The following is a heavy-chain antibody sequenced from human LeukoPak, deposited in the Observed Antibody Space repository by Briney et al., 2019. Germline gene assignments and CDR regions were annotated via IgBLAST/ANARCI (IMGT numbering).Heavy chain of an antibody. Sequence: GGSLRLSCTASGFTFSSYAMNWVRQAPGKGLEWVSGIGAGGTFTYYADSVKGRFTISRDNAKNSLYLQMNSLRAEDTAVYYCARDELADTRVHDSWGQGTLVTVSS. J-gene: IGHJ4*02. CDR3: ARDELADTRVHDS. D-gene: IGHD6-19*01. CDR2: IGAGGTFT. V-gene: IGHV3-21*01. CDR1: GFTFSSYA.